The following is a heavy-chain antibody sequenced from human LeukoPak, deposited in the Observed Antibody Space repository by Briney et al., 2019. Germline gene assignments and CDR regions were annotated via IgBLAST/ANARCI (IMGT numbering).Heavy chain of an antibody. J-gene: IGHJ4*02. CDR3: TRYCTSTSCQGDY. CDR2: IRSKANNYAT. D-gene: IGHD2-2*01. V-gene: IGHV3-73*01. Sequence: PGGSLRLSCAASGFTFSGSAMHWVRQASGKGLEWVGRIRSKANNYATAYAASVKGRFTISRNDSKNTAYLQMNSLKIEDTAAYYCTRYCTSTSCQGDYWGQGTLVTVSS. CDR1: GFTFSGSA.